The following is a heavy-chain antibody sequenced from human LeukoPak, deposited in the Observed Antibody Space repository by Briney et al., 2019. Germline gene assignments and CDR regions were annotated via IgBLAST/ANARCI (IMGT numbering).Heavy chain of an antibody. CDR1: GFTLSSYW. V-gene: IGHV3-74*01. D-gene: IGHD5-18*01. CDR3: ARAGYSYGCPDY. Sequence: GGSLRLSCAASGFTLSSYWMHWVRQAPGKGLVWVSRINSDGSSTSYADSVKGRFTISRDNAKNTLYLQMNSLRAEDTAVYYCARAGYSYGCPDYWGQGTLVTVSS. CDR2: INSDGSST. J-gene: IGHJ4*02.